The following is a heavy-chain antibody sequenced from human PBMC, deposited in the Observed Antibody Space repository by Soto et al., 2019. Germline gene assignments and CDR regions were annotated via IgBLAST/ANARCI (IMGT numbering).Heavy chain of an antibody. Sequence: QVQLQESGPGLVKPSGTLSLTCAVSGASISSTNWWSWVRQAPGEGPEWIGEIYHSGATNYNPSLTSRVIISMDTSKNQLSLRLDSVTAADTAVYFCARHIAVPTTRGFDYWGQGTLVTVSS. J-gene: IGHJ4*02. D-gene: IGHD2-15*01. CDR2: IYHSGAT. V-gene: IGHV4-4*02. CDR1: GASISSTNW. CDR3: ARHIAVPTTRGFDY.